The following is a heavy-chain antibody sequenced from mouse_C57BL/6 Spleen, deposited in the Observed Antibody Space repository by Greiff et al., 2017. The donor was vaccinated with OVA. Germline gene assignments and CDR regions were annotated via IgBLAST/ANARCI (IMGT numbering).Heavy chain of an antibody. Sequence: EVHLVESGGGLVKPGGSLKLSCAASGFTFSSYAMSWVRQTPEKRLEWVATISDGGSYTYYPDNVKGRFTISRDNAKNNLYLQMSHLKSEDTAMYYCARALGRRGDYFDYWGQGTTLTVSS. CDR3: ARALGRRGDYFDY. J-gene: IGHJ2*01. CDR1: GFTFSSYA. CDR2: ISDGGSYT. D-gene: IGHD4-1*01. V-gene: IGHV5-4*01.